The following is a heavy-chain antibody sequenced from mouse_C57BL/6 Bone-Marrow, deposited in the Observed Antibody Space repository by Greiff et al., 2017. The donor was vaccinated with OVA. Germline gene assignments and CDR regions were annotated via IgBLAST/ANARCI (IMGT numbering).Heavy chain of an antibody. J-gene: IGHJ3*01. Sequence: VQLQQSGTVLARPGASVKMSCKTSGYTFNSYWMHWVKQRPGQGLEWIGAIYPGNSDTSYNQKFKGKAKLTAVTSASTAYMELSSLTNEDSAVYYCTRRKLIYYDYGWFAYWGQGTLVTVSA. CDR3: TRRKLIYYDYGWFAY. D-gene: IGHD2-4*01. CDR2: IYPGNSDT. CDR1: GYTFNSYW. V-gene: IGHV1-5*01.